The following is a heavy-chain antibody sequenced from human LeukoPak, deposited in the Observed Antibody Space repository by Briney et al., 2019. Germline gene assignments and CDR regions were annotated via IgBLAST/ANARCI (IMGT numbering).Heavy chain of an antibody. J-gene: IGHJ3*02. CDR2: ISANSDST. CDR1: GFTFSTYS. Sequence: PGGSLRLSCAASGFTFSTYSMDWVRQAPGKGLEWVSAISANSDSTYYANSVKGRFTISRDNSKNTLYLQMNSLRAEDTAVHYCTVDRGAFDIWGQGTLATASS. D-gene: IGHD5-12*01. V-gene: IGHV3-23*01. CDR3: TVDRGAFDI.